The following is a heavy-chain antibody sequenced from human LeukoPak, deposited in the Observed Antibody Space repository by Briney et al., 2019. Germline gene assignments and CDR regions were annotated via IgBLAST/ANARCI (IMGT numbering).Heavy chain of an antibody. Sequence: GGSLRLSCTTSGFNFRAYWMAWVRQAPGKGLEWVALISHDGSDKNYADSVKGRFTISRDNSNSTLYLQMDSLRGDDAAVYYCAKAVGSISWSFDYWGQGTLVAVSS. CDR1: GFNFRAYW. D-gene: IGHD6-13*01. CDR3: AKAVGSISWSFDY. J-gene: IGHJ4*02. V-gene: IGHV3-30*18. CDR2: ISHDGSDK.